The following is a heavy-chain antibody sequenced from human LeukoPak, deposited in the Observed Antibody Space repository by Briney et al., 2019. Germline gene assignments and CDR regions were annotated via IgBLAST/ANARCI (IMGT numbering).Heavy chain of an antibody. J-gene: IGHJ4*02. D-gene: IGHD3-10*01. CDR1: GFTFSNYA. CDR3: ARDSTYYYDSGSSGPHYFDN. CDR2: ISSGGTYE. Sequence: PGKSLRLSCAASGFTFSNYAMHWVRQAPGKGLEWVSLISSGGTYEYYADSVKGRFTISRDNSKNTLYLQLNSLRAEDTAVYYCARDSTYYYDSGSSGPHYFDNWGQETLVTVSS. V-gene: IGHV3-30*01.